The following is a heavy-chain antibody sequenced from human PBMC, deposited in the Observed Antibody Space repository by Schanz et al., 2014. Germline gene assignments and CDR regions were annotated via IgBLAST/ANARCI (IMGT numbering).Heavy chain of an antibody. CDR2: IIPILDIT. CDR3: ARAGQDYSDSSGYATYYFGN. D-gene: IGHD3-22*01. V-gene: IGHV1-69*04. J-gene: IGHJ4*02. CDR1: GGPLSSYA. Sequence: QVQLVQSGAEVKKPGSSVKVSCKASGGPLSSYAIFWVRQAPGQGLEWMGTIIPILDITNYAQKFQGRVTITADKSTSTAYMELSNLRSEDTAVYYCARAGQDYSDSSGYATYYFGNWGQGTLVTVSS.